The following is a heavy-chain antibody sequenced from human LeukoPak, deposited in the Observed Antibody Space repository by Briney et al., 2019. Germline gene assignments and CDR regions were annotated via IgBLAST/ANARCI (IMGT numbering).Heavy chain of an antibody. CDR1: GGFISNYY. D-gene: IGHD3-10*01. Sequence: PSETLSLTCTVSGGFISNYYWSWDRQPAGMGLEWIGRIYASGSTNYNPSLKSRVTMSVDTSNNQFSLNLSSVTAADTAVYYCARTSARGAQFDYWGQGTLLTVSS. V-gene: IGHV4-4*07. CDR2: IYASGST. CDR3: ARTSARGAQFDY. J-gene: IGHJ4*02.